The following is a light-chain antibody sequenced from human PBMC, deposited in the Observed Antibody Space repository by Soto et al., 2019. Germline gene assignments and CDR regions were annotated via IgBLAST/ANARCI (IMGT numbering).Light chain of an antibody. Sequence: EIVVTQSPATLSVSPGDRATLSCRASQNVGIDLAWYQQKPGQAPRLLIYGKSTRATGLPARFSAFGSGTEFTLAISSLQYEDFALYSCLQYNDWPYTFGQGTKLEIK. V-gene: IGKV3-15*01. J-gene: IGKJ2*01. CDR1: QNVGID. CDR2: GKS. CDR3: LQYNDWPYT.